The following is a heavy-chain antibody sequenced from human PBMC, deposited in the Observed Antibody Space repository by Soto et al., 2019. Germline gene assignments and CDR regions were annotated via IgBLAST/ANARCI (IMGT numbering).Heavy chain of an antibody. CDR1: GGSISSYY. CDR3: ARQVGGVDAFDI. V-gene: IGHV4-59*08. Sequence: QVQLQESGPGLVKPSETLSLTCTVSGGSISSYYWSWIRQPPGKGLEWVGYIYYSGNTNYNPSLKSRVTISLATSKNQFSLKLSSVTAADTAVYYCARQVGGVDAFDIWGQGTLVTVSS. J-gene: IGHJ3*02. D-gene: IGHD2-2*01. CDR2: IYYSGNT.